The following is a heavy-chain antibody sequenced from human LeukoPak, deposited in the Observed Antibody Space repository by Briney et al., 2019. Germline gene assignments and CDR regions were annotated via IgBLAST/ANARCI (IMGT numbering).Heavy chain of an antibody. CDR1: GGTFNNYA. V-gene: IGHV1-69*13. Sequence: GASVKVSCKASGGTFNNYAINWVRQAPGQGLDWMGGIIPIFGSSNYAQKFQGRVTITADESTTTAYMELSRLRSDDTAVYYCARDRRWGITGTRPGGGWFDPWGQGALVTVSS. J-gene: IGHJ5*02. D-gene: IGHD1-20*01. CDR2: IIPIFGSS. CDR3: ARDRRWGITGTRPGGGWFDP.